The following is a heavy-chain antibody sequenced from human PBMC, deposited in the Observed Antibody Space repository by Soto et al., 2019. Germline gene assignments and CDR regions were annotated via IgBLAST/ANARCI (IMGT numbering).Heavy chain of an antibody. CDR3: AKRAAMVTWGEDAFDI. V-gene: IGHV3-23*01. Sequence: GGSLSLSCAASGFPFSSYAMSWVRQAPGKGLEWVSAVSGSGGSTYYADSVKGRFTISRDNSKNTLYLQMNSLRAEDTAVYYCAKRAAMVTWGEDAFDIWGQGTMVTVSS. CDR1: GFPFSSYA. D-gene: IGHD5-18*01. J-gene: IGHJ3*02. CDR2: VSGSGGST.